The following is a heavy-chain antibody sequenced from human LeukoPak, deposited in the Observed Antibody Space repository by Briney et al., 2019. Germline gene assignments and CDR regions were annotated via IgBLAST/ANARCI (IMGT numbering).Heavy chain of an antibody. Sequence: PGGSLRLSCAASGFTVSSNYMSWVRQAPGKGLEWVSAISGSGGSTYYADSVKGRFTISRDNSKNTLYLQMNSLRAEDTAVYYCARGPGYYDSSGYFEVSDYWGQGTLVTVSS. D-gene: IGHD3-22*01. V-gene: IGHV3-53*05. J-gene: IGHJ4*02. CDR2: ISGSGGST. CDR3: ARGPGYYDSSGYFEVSDY. CDR1: GFTVSSNY.